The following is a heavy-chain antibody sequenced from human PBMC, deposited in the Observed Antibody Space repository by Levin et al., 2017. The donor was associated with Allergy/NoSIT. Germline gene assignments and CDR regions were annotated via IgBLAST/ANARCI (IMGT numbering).Heavy chain of an antibody. CDR3: ARDDLNYYDSSGYYFDY. V-gene: IGHV3-48*02. D-gene: IGHD3-22*01. CDR2: ISSSSSTI. J-gene: IGHJ4*02. CDR1: GFTFSSYS. Sequence: GGSLRLSCAASGFTFSSYSMNWVRQAPGKGLEWVSYISSSSSTIYYADSVKGRFTISRDNAKNSLYLQMNSLRDEDTAVYYCARDDLNYYDSSGYYFDYWGQGTLVTVSS.